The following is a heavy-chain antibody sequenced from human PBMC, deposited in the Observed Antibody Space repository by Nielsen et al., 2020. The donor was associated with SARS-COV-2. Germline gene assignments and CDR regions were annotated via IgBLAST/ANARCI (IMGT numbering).Heavy chain of an antibody. Sequence: GESLKISCAASGFTFSDYSMHWVRQAPGKGLDWVSVIYTDGSTSHADSVKGRFTISRDNSKNTLYLQMNSLRAEDTAVYYCARDNWGRMDVWGQGTTVTVSS. D-gene: IGHD7-27*01. CDR1: GFTFSDYS. J-gene: IGHJ6*02. V-gene: IGHV3-66*01. CDR3: ARDNWGRMDV. CDR2: IYTDGST.